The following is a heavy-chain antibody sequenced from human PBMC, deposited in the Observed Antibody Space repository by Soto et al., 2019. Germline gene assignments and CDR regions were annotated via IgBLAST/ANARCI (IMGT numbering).Heavy chain of an antibody. CDR2: TIPIFGTA. D-gene: IGHD3-10*01. Sequence: QVQLVQSGAEVKKPGSSVKVSCKASGGTFSSYAISWVRQAPGQGLEWMGGTIPIFGTANYAQKFQGRVTITADESTSTAYMELSSLRSEDTAVYYCARERAEGSYSNGNWFDPWGQGTLVTVSS. CDR3: ARERAEGSYSNGNWFDP. V-gene: IGHV1-69*01. CDR1: GGTFSSYA. J-gene: IGHJ5*02.